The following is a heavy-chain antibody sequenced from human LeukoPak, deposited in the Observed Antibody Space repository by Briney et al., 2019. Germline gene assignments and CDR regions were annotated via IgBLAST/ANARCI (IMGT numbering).Heavy chain of an antibody. CDR1: GYTFTSYD. V-gene: IGHV1-8*01. Sequence: ASVKVSCKASGYTFTSYDINWVRQPTGQGLEWMGWMNPNSGNTGYAQKFQGRVTMTRNTSISTAYMELSSLRSEDTAVYYCPRGPARDFWSGYSAYYFDYWGQGTLVTVSS. J-gene: IGHJ4*02. CDR3: PRGPARDFWSGYSAYYFDY. D-gene: IGHD3-3*01. CDR2: MNPNSGNT.